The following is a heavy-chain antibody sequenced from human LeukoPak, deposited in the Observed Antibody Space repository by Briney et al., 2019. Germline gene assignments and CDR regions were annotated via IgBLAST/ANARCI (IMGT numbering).Heavy chain of an antibody. Sequence: GGSLRLSCAASGFTFSSYGMHWVRQAPGRGLEWVARIKEDGSDIYYVDSVKGRFTISRDNAKNSVYLQMNSLRAEDTAIYYCARELWYLDYWGQGTLVTVSS. J-gene: IGHJ4*02. CDR1: GFTFSSYG. CDR3: ARELWYLDY. CDR2: IKEDGSDI. V-gene: IGHV3-7*05. D-gene: IGHD2-21*01.